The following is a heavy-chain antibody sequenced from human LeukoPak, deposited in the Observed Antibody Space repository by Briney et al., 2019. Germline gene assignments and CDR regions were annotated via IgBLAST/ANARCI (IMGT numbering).Heavy chain of an antibody. CDR2: IYPGDSDT. CDR1: GYSLKSYW. V-gene: IGHV5-51*01. D-gene: IGHD6-13*01. CDR3: ARYSSSWYFQH. J-gene: IGHJ1*01. Sequence: GESLKISCKGSGYSLKSYWIAWLRQMPGKGLEWMGIIYPGDSDTRYSPPFQGQVTMSADKSINTAYLQWSSLKASDTAIYYCARYSSSWYFQHWGQGTLVTVSS.